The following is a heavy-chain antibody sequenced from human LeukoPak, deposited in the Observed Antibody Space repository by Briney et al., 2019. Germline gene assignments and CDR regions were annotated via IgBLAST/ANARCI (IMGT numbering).Heavy chain of an antibody. CDR2: INAGNGNT. CDR3: ARAKDQSRVWFGEPLDYAFDI. Sequence: ASVKVSCKASGYTFTSYGISWVRQAPGQRLEWMGWINAGNGNTKYSQKFQGRVTITRDTSASTVYMELSSLRSEDTAVYYCARAKDQSRVWFGEPLDYAFDIWGQGTMVTVSS. V-gene: IGHV1-3*01. J-gene: IGHJ3*02. D-gene: IGHD3-10*01. CDR1: GYTFTSYG.